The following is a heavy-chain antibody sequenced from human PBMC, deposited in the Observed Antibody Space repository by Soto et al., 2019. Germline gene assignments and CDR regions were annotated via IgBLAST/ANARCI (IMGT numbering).Heavy chain of an antibody. CDR1: GGTFSSYA. CDR3: GRGIVDYGDYGWFDP. J-gene: IGHJ5*02. Sequence: SVKVSCKASGGTFSSYAISWVRQAPGQGLEWMGGIIPIFGTANYAQKFQGRVTITADESTSTAYMELSSLRSEDTAVYYCGRGIVDYGDYGWFDPWGQGTLVTVSS. D-gene: IGHD4-17*01. CDR2: IIPIFGTA. V-gene: IGHV1-69*13.